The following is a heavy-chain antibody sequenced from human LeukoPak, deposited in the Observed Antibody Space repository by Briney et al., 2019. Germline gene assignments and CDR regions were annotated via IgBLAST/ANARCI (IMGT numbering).Heavy chain of an antibody. CDR3: AKGTERYREVSSFDY. CDR1: GXIFNTYT. CDR2: SGGGGGT. D-gene: IGHD3-10*01. J-gene: IGHJ4*02. Sequence: TGGSLRLSCAASGXIFNTYTMNWVRQAPGKGLEWVSASGGGGGTYYADFVKGRFTISRDNSKNTLYLQMNSLRAEDTAAYYCAKGTERYREVSSFDYWGQGTLVAVSS. V-gene: IGHV3-23*01.